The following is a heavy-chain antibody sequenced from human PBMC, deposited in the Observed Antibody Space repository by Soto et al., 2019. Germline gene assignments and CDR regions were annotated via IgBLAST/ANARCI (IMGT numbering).Heavy chain of an antibody. CDR2: ISGSGGST. CDR1: GFTFSSYA. D-gene: IGHD5-12*01. CDR3: VKDGIKYSGYDFDY. J-gene: IGHJ4*02. Sequence: GGSLRLSCAASGFTFSSYAMSWVRQAPGKGLEWVSAISGSGGSTYYADSVKGRFTISRDNSKNTLYLQMNSLSAEDTAVYYCVKDGIKYSGYDFDYWGQGTLVTVSS. V-gene: IGHV3-23*01.